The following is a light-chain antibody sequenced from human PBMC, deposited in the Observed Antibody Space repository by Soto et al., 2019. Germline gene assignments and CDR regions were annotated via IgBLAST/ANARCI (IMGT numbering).Light chain of an antibody. CDR3: QQYGSCLRGYT. CDR2: GAS. J-gene: IGKJ2*01. CDR1: QSVSSSY. V-gene: IGKV3-20*01. Sequence: EIVLTQSPGTLSLSPGERATLSCRASQSVSSSYLAWYQQKPDQAPRLLIYGASSRATGTPDRFSGSGSGTYFTVTISRLGREEFGDYYCQQYGSCLRGYTFGQGTKLEIK.